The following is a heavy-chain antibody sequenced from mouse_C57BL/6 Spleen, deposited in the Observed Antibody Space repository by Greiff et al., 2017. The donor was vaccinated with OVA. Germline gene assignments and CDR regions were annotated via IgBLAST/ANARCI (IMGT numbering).Heavy chain of an antibody. CDR1: GFTFSSYA. V-gene: IGHV5-4*03. D-gene: IGHD2-1*01. J-gene: IGHJ2*01. CDR2: ISDGGSYT. CDR3: ARPHLYYGNPYFDY. Sequence: EVKLVESGGGLVKPGGSLKLSCAASGFTFSSYAMSWVRQTPEKRLEWVATISDGGSYTYYPDNVKGRFTISRDNAKNNLFLQMTSLRSEDTAMYYCARPHLYYGNPYFDYWGQGTTLTVSS.